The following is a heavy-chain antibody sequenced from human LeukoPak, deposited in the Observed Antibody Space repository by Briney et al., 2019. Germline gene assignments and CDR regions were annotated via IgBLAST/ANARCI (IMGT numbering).Heavy chain of an antibody. D-gene: IGHD2-8*01. CDR3: ARRHEWQPRNWFDP. V-gene: IGHV4-38-2*02. CDR2: IYHSGST. J-gene: IGHJ5*02. Sequence: SETLSLTCTVSGYSISSGYYWGWIRQPPGKGLEWIGSIYHSGSTYYNPSLKSRVTMSVDTSKNQFSLKLSSVTAADTAVYYCARRHEWQPRNWFDPWGQGTLVTVSS. CDR1: GYSISSGYY.